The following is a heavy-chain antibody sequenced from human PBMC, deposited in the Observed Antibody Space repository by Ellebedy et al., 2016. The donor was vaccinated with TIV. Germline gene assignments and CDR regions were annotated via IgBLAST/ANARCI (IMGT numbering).Heavy chain of an antibody. V-gene: IGHV2-5*02. CDR3: VLKPPSATATWFDP. CDR2: IYWDDDK. CDR1: GFSLSTTGVA. D-gene: IGHD2-2*01. Sequence: TLSLXXSVSGFSLSTTGVAVGWIRQPPGKALEWLALIYWDDDKRYRPSLKSRLTITKDTSKTQVVLTMTNMDLVDTATYYCVLKPPSATATWFDPWGQGTLVTVSS. J-gene: IGHJ5*02.